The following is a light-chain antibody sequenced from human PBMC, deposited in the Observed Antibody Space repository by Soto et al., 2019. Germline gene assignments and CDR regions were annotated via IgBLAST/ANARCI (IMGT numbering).Light chain of an antibody. CDR2: AAS. CDR3: QQYYSYPWS. J-gene: IGKJ1*01. Sequence: EIQMTQSPSTLCAFVGDGVSMXCRDNQSVSRWLFWYQQTSVETHKFLIYAASTLQRAGPSRFSGSGSVTDFTRTISCLQSEDFATYYGQQYYSYPWSFGQGTKVDIK. V-gene: IGKV1D-16*01. CDR1: QSVSRW.